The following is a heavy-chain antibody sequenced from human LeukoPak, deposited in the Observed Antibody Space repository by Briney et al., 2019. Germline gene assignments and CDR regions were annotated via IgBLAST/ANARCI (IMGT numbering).Heavy chain of an antibody. CDR2: IYYSGST. CDR3: ARRSSGWSFDI. J-gene: IGHJ3*02. Sequence: PSETLSLTCTVSGGSISSSSYYWGWIRQPPGKGLEWIGSIYYSGSTYYNPSLKSRVTISVDTSKNQFSLKLSSVTAADTAVYYCARRSSGWSFDICGQGTMGTVSS. V-gene: IGHV4-39*01. D-gene: IGHD6-19*01. CDR1: GGSISSSSYY.